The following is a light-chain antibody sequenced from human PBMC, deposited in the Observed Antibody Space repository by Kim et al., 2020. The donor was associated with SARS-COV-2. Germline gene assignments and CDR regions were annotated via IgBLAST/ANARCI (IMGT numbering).Light chain of an antibody. CDR3: QQRSNWPLT. V-gene: IGKV3-11*01. CDR1: QSVSSY. Sequence: EIVLTQSPATLSLSPGERATLSCRASQSVSSYLAWYQQKPGQAPRLLIYEASNRATGIPARFSGSGSGTDFTLTISSLEPEDFAVYYCQQRSNWPLTFGGGTKVDIK. CDR2: EAS. J-gene: IGKJ4*01.